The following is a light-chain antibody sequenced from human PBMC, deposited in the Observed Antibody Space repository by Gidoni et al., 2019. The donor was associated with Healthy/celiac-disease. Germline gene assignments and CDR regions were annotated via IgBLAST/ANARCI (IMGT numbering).Light chain of an antibody. CDR1: QSISSY. V-gene: IGKV1-39*01. J-gene: IGKJ1*01. Sequence: DIQMTPSPSSLSASVVDRVTITCRASQSISSYLNWYQQKPGNAPKLLIYAASSLQSGVPSRFSGSGSGTDFTLTISSLQPEDFATYYCKQSYSTLWTFGQGTKVEIK. CDR3: KQSYSTLWT. CDR2: AAS.